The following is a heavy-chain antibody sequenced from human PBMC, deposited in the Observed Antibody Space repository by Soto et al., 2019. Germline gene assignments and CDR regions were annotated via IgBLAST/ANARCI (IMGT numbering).Heavy chain of an antibody. CDR1: AGSISRCY. CDR3: VGSLMSRAMESFDY. D-gene: IGHD5-18*01. CDR2: ISYTVDA. V-gene: IGHV4-59*01. Sequence: PSETLSLTCSVSAGSISRCYWGWVRQSPGEGLEWIAHISYTVDASYNPSLKSRVTISLDTSKNQIALRLMSVTAADTAVYYCVGSLMSRAMESFDYWGQGTLVTVSS. J-gene: IGHJ4*02.